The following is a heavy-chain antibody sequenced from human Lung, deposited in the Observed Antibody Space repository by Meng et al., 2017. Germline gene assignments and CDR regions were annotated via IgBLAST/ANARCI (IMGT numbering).Heavy chain of an antibody. CDR3: ASGLDLFDY. D-gene: IGHD6-19*01. J-gene: IGHJ4*02. CDR2: ISYDGSNK. Sequence: QVQLVESGGGVVQPGRSLGLSCAASGFTFSSDAMHWVRQAPGKGLEWVAVISYDGSNKYYADSVKGRFTISRDNSKNTLYLQMNSLRAEDTAVYYCASGLDLFDYWGQGTLVTASS. V-gene: IGHV3-30*01. CDR1: GFTFSSDA.